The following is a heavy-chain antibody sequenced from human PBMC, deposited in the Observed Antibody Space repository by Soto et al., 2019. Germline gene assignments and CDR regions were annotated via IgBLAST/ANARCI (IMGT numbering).Heavy chain of an antibody. D-gene: IGHD6-13*01. V-gene: IGHV4-59*01. CDR2: VYNSGST. J-gene: IGHJ4*02. CDR1: GASISSNY. CDR3: ARYRREAVAGYTLDN. Sequence: ETVSLTFTVSGASISSNYLTWLRQPPGKGLEWLGYVYNSGSTNYNPSLKSRVTISEDTSKSQFSLKVNSMTAADTAVYYCARYRREAVAGYTLDNWGQGILVTVSS.